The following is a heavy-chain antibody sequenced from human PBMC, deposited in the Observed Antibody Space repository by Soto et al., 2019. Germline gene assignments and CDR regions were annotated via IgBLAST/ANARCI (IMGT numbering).Heavy chain of an antibody. Sequence: SVKVSCKASGGTFSSYAISCVRQAPGQGLEWMGGIIPIFGTANYAQKFQGRVTITADESTSTAYMELSSLRSEDTAVYYCARAREVVTPNYYYYYGMDVWGQGTTVTVSS. J-gene: IGHJ6*02. CDR3: ARAREVVTPNYYYYYGMDV. V-gene: IGHV1-69*13. CDR2: IIPIFGTA. CDR1: GGTFSSYA. D-gene: IGHD2-21*02.